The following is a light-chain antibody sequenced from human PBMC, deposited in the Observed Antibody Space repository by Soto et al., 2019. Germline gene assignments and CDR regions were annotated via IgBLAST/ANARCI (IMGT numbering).Light chain of an antibody. Sequence: DIPMTQSPSTLSASLGDRVTITCRASQSISSWLAWYQQKPGKAPKLLIYKASSLESGVPSRFSGSGPGTEFTLTISSLQPDDFATYYCQQYNSYWTFGQGTKVDI. J-gene: IGKJ1*01. CDR2: KAS. V-gene: IGKV1-5*03. CDR3: QQYNSYWT. CDR1: QSISSW.